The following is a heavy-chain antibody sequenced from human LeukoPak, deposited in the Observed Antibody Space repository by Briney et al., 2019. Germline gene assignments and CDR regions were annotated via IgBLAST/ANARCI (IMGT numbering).Heavy chain of an antibody. Sequence: GGSLRLSCAASGFTFSSYAMHWVRQAPGKGLEWVAFIRYDGSNKYYADSVKGRFTISRDNSKNTLYLQMNSLRAEDTAVYYCAKVREGSGSYFDYWGQGTLVTVSS. D-gene: IGHD3-10*01. CDR1: GFTFSSYA. J-gene: IGHJ4*02. CDR3: AKVREGSGSYFDY. V-gene: IGHV3-30*02. CDR2: IRYDGSNK.